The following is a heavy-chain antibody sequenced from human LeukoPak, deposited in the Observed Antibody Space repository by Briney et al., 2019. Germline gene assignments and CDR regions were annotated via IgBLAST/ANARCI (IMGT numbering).Heavy chain of an antibody. Sequence: PGGSLRLSCASSGFTFSSYSMNWVRQAPGKGLEWVSSISSSSSYIYYADSVKGRFTISRDNAKNSLYLQMNSLRAEDTAVYYCARERGSYDSSGYYLDYWGQGTLVTVSS. CDR2: ISSSSSYI. CDR3: ARERGSYDSSGYYLDY. J-gene: IGHJ4*02. CDR1: GFTFSSYS. D-gene: IGHD3-22*01. V-gene: IGHV3-21*01.